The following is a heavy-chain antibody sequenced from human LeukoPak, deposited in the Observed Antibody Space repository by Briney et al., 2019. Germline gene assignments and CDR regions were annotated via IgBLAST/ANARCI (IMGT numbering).Heavy chain of an antibody. D-gene: IGHD1-26*01. CDR2: IRSDGTSK. J-gene: IGHJ6*03. V-gene: IGHV3-30*02. Sequence: GGSLRLSCAASGFMFSDYHMTWIRQAPGKGLEWVAFIRSDGTSKYYTDSVKGRFTISRDNSKNTLYLQMNSLRAEDTAVYYCANQGGSLTEVGYYMDVWGKGTTVTVSS. CDR1: GFMFSDYH. CDR3: ANQGGSLTEVGYYMDV.